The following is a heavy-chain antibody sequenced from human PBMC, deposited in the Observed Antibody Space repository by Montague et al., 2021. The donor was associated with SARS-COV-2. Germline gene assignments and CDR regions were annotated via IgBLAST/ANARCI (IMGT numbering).Heavy chain of an antibody. V-gene: IGHV4-34*01. J-gene: IGHJ6*02. Sequence: SETLSLTCAVYGGSFSGYYWSWIRQPPGKGLEWIGEINHSGSTNXNPSLKSRVTISVDTSKNQFSLKLSSVTAADTAVYYCARGSGVYYYYYYGMDVWGQGTTVTVSS. D-gene: IGHD3-10*01. CDR2: INHSGST. CDR3: ARGSGVYYYYYYGMDV. CDR1: GGSFSGYY.